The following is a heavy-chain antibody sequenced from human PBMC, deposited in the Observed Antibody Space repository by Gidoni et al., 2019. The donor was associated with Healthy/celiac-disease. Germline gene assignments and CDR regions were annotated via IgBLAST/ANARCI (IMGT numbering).Heavy chain of an antibody. CDR3: VKDDPDSWVWFDP. J-gene: IGHJ5*02. CDR1: GFTFSSYA. V-gene: IGHV3-64D*08. Sequence: EVQLVESGGGLVQPGGSLRLSCSASGFTFSSYAMHWVRQAPGKGLEYVSAISSNGGSTYYADSVKGRFTISRDNSKNTLYLQMSSLRAEDTAVYYCVKDDPDSWVWFDPWGQGTLVTVSS. CDR2: ISSNGGST. D-gene: IGHD1-26*01.